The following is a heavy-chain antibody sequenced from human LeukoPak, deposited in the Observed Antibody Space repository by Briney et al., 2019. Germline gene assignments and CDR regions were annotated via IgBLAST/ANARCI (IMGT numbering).Heavy chain of an antibody. CDR3: ARQMQSHGNFDS. CDR1: GFTVSSYA. J-gene: IGHJ4*02. CDR2: LGIAGDT. V-gene: IGHV3-13*01. D-gene: IGHD1-26*01. Sequence: GGSLRLSCAASGFTVSSYAMHWARQPMGKGLEWVSALGIAGDTLYPDSVKGRFTISRENARNSLYLQINSLRAEDTAMYYCARQMQSHGNFDSWGQGTLVTVSS.